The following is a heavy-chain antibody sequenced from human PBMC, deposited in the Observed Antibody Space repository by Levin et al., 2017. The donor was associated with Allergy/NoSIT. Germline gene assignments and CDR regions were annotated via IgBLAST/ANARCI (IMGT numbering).Heavy chain of an antibody. V-gene: IGHV1-69*02. D-gene: IGHD3-9*01. J-gene: IGHJ2*01. CDR1: GGTFRSST. CDR2: IIPILNMT. CDR3: ARGFYDILTGDYTKNHWYFDL. Sequence: GASVKVSCKASGGTFRSSTISWVRQAPGQGLEWMGRIIPILNMTNPAQKFQGRVTISVDKSTTTAYMELSSLRSEDTAEYYCARGFYDILTGDYTKNHWYFDLWGRGTLVTVSS.